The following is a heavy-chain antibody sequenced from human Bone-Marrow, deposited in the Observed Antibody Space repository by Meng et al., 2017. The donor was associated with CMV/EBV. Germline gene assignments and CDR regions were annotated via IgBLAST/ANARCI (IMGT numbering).Heavy chain of an antibody. D-gene: IGHD4-23*01. J-gene: IGHJ4*02. CDR3: ARVRLRWGFFDY. CDR1: GFTFSKYD. Sequence: GGSLRLSCAASGFTFSKYDMHWVRQATGKGLEWVSAVGPAGDTYYSGSVKGRFTISRENAKNSLYLQMNSLRAGDTAVYYCARVRLRWGFFDYWGQGTRVTVSS. CDR2: VGPAGDT. V-gene: IGHV3-13*01.